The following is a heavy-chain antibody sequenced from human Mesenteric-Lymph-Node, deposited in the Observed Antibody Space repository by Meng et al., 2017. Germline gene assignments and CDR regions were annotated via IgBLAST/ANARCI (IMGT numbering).Heavy chain of an antibody. Sequence: VQLVQSGGEVEKPGASVKVSCKVSGYTLTELSMHWVRQAPGKGLEWMGGFDPEDGETIYAQKFQGRVTMTEDTSTDTAYMELSSLRAEDTAVYYCLRATDYGANYFDPWGQGTLVTVSS. J-gene: IGHJ5*02. CDR1: GYTLTELS. CDR2: FDPEDGET. CDR3: LRATDYGANYFDP. D-gene: IGHD4/OR15-4a*01. V-gene: IGHV1-24*01.